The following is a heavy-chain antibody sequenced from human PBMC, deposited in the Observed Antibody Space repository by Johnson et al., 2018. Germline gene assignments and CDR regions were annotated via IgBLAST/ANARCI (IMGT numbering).Heavy chain of an antibody. CDR3: ARIGAGGAFDS. CDR2: IYHSGRT. J-gene: IGHJ3*02. Sequence: QVQLQESGPGLVKPSGPLSLTCAVSGGSISSRNWWSWVRQPPGKVLEWIGEIYHSGRTNYNPSLKTRVTISVDKPKNPFSLKMSSVTAADTAGYYRARIGAGGAFDSWGQGTMVTVSS. V-gene: IGHV4-4*02. CDR1: GGSISSRNW. D-gene: IGHD3-16*01.